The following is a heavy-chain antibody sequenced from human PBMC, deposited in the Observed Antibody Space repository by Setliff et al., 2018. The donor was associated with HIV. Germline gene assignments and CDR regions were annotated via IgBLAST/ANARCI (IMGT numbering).Heavy chain of an antibody. V-gene: IGHV1-24*01. Sequence: GASVKVSCKVYGYTLSELSIHWVRQAPGKGLEWMGYFDPQDGETVYAQKFQGRVTVTTDSSTSTAYMELRSLRSDDTAVYFCARDWNYFASGSNAFDIWGQGTMVTVSS. D-gene: IGHD3-10*01. CDR1: GYTLSELS. J-gene: IGHJ3*02. CDR3: ARDWNYFASGSNAFDI. CDR2: FDPQDGET.